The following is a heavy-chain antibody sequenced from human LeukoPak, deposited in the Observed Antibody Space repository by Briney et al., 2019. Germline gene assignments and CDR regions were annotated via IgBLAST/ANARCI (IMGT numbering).Heavy chain of an antibody. Sequence: SETLSLTCTVSGGSISNNSYYWGWIRQPPGKGLEYIGSIYYTGSTYYNPSLKSRVTISIDTSKNQFSLKLSSVTAADTAVYYCARAMMVVVYDALDVWGHGTMVTVSS. D-gene: IGHD3-22*01. CDR2: IYYTGST. CDR1: GGSISNNSYY. V-gene: IGHV4-39*01. CDR3: ARAMMVVVYDALDV. J-gene: IGHJ3*01.